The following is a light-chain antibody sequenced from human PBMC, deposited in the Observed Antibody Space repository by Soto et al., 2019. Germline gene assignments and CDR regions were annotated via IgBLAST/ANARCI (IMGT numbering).Light chain of an antibody. J-gene: IGLJ1*01. Sequence: QSVLTQPASVSGSPGQSITISCTGTTSDVGGHNSVSWFQQHPGKAPKLIIYQVSSRPSDISNRFSGSKSGNTASLTISGLQAEDEADYYCNSYSSDITPYVFGTGTKVTV. CDR2: QVS. CDR1: TSDVGGHNS. CDR3: NSYSSDITPYV. V-gene: IGLV2-14*01.